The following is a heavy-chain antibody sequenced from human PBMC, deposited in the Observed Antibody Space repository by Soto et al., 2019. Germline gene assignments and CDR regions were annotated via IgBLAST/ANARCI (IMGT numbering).Heavy chain of an antibody. CDR1: GFAFSNYG. CDR3: AREDSIIIPAVSDF. D-gene: IGHD2-2*01. V-gene: IGHV3-21*01. Sequence: PGGSLRLSCTVSGFAFSNYGINWGRQAPGKGLEWVSSISKSDYTYYSDSVKGRFAISRDNAKSSVSLQMNTLRVEDTAVYYCAREDSIIIPAVSDFWGQGTLVTVSS. J-gene: IGHJ4*02. CDR2: ISKSDYT.